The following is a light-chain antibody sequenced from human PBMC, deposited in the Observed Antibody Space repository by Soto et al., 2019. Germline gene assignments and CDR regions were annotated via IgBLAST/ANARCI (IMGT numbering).Light chain of an antibody. CDR1: QSISSW. CDR3: QQYENYWT. J-gene: IGKJ1*01. CDR2: DAS. V-gene: IGKV1-5*01. Sequence: DIQTTQSPSTLSATAGDRVTITCRASQSISSWLAWYQQKPGKAPKLLIYDASNLESGVPPRFSGSGSGTEFTLTISNLQPDDIATYYCQQYENYWTLGQGTKVDIK.